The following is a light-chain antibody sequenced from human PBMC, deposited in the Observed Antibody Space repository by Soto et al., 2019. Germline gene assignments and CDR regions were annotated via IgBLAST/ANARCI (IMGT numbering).Light chain of an antibody. V-gene: IGKV1-33*01. CDR1: QDTSNY. Sequence: DIQMTQSPSSLSASVGDRVTITCQASQDTSNYLNWYQQKPGKAPKLLIYDASNLETGVPSRCSGSGSGTEFNLTISSLQPQDIATYYCQQYDSLPRTFGQGTKVEIK. J-gene: IGKJ1*01. CDR3: QQYDSLPRT. CDR2: DAS.